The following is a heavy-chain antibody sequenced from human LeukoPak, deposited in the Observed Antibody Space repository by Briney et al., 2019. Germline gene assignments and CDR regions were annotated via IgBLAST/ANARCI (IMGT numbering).Heavy chain of an antibody. D-gene: IGHD4-11*01. Sequence: ASVKVSCKASGYTFTGYYMHWVRQAPGQGLEWMGWINPNSGGTNYAQKFQGRVTMTRDTSSSTAYMELSRLRADDTAVYYCARVLQLGSQNWFDPWGQGTLVTVSS. CDR3: ARVLQLGSQNWFDP. CDR2: INPNSGGT. J-gene: IGHJ5*02. V-gene: IGHV1-2*02. CDR1: GYTFTGYY.